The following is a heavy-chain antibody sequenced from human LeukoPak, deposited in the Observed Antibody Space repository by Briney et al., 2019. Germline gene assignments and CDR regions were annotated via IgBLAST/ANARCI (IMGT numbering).Heavy chain of an antibody. Sequence: ASVKVSCKASGGTFSSYAISWVRQAPGQGLEWMGGSIPIFGTANYAQKFQGRVTITAGKSTGTAYMQLRSLRSEDPAVYYCARVRGYSSSWTDYYYYYMDVWGKGTTVTVSS. CDR1: GGTFSSYA. CDR2: SIPIFGTA. CDR3: ARVRGYSSSWTDYYYYYMDV. D-gene: IGHD6-13*01. V-gene: IGHV1-69*06. J-gene: IGHJ6*03.